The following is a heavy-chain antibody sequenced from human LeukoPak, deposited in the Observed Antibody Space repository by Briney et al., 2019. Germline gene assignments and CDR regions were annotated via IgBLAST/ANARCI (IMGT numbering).Heavy chain of an antibody. Sequence: GGSLRLSCAASGFTFSSYGMHWVRQAPGKGLEWVAFIRYDGSNKYYADSVKGRFTISRDNSKNTLYLQMNSLRAEDTAVYCCAKGTAVRYYYYYMDVWGKGTTVTVSS. CDR2: IRYDGSNK. D-gene: IGHD5-18*01. V-gene: IGHV3-30*02. CDR1: GFTFSSYG. CDR3: AKGTAVRYYYYYMDV. J-gene: IGHJ6*03.